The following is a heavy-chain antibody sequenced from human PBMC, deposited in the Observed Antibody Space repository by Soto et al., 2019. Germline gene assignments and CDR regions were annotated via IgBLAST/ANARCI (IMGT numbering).Heavy chain of an antibody. D-gene: IGHD6-19*01. CDR3: ARSTVDSSGWYIYYYYGMDV. J-gene: IGHJ6*02. V-gene: IGHV3-74*01. CDR1: GFTFSSYW. CDR2: INSDGSST. Sequence: PGGSLRLSCAASGFTFSSYWMHWVRQAPGKGLVWVSRINSDGSSTSYADSVKGRFTISRDNAKNTLYLQMNSLRAEDTAVYYCARSTVDSSGWYIYYYYGMDVWGQGTTVTVSS.